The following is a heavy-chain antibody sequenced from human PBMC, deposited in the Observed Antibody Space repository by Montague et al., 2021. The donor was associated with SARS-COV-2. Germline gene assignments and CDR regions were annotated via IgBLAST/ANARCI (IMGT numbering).Heavy chain of an antibody. Sequence: SLRLSCAASGFTFSSYSMNWARQAPGKGLEWVSSISSSSSYIYYADSVKGRFTISRDNAENSLYLQMNSLRAEDTAVYYCARDGRHYWGQGTLVTVSS. CDR1: GFTFSSYS. CDR3: ARDGRHY. D-gene: IGHD2-15*01. V-gene: IGHV3-21*01. CDR2: ISSSSSYI. J-gene: IGHJ4*02.